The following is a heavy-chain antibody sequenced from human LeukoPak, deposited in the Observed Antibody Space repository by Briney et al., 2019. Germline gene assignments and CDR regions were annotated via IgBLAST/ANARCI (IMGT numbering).Heavy chain of an antibody. CDR2: MNPNSGNT. CDR3: ARSSIAARTDY. J-gene: IGHJ4*02. V-gene: IGHV1-8*03. Sequence: ASVKVSCKASGGTFSTYAITWVRQATGQGLEWMGWMNPNSGNTGYAQKFQGRVTITRNTSISTAYMELSSLRSEDTAVYYCARSSIAARTDYWGQGTLVTVSS. D-gene: IGHD6-6*01. CDR1: GGTFSTYA.